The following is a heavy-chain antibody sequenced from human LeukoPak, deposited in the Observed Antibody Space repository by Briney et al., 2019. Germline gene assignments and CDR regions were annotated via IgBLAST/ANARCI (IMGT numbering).Heavy chain of an antibody. CDR1: GFTFSSYA. CDR3: ARAYSTEAAGTGQFDY. J-gene: IGHJ4*02. CDR2: ISYDGSNK. D-gene: IGHD6-13*01. V-gene: IGHV3-30-3*01. Sequence: GRSLRLSCAASGFTFSSYAMHWVRQAPGKGLEWVAVISYDGSNKYYADSVKGRFTISRDNSKNTLYLQMHSLRAEDTAVYYCARAYSTEAAGTGQFDYWGQGTLVTVSS.